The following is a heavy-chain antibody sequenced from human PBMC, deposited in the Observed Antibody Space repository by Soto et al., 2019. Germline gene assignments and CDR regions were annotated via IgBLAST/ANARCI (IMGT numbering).Heavy chain of an antibody. CDR2: ISGSGGST. Sequence: ETLSLTCTVSGASINNNDYYWSWIRQAPGKGLEWVSAISGSGGSTYYADSVKGRFTISRDNSKNTLYLQMNSLRAEDTAVYYCAKDLSGWYGYFDYWGQGTLVTVSS. V-gene: IGHV3-23*01. CDR3: AKDLSGWYGYFDY. D-gene: IGHD6-19*01. J-gene: IGHJ4*02. CDR1: GASINNND.